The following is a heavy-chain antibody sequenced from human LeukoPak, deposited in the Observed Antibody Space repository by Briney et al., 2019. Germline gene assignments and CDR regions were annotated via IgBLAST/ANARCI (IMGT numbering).Heavy chain of an antibody. V-gene: IGHV1-8*01. D-gene: IGHD4-23*01. CDR1: GYASTTYD. CDR3: ARSPQDHGGNCFNH. J-gene: IGHJ4*02. Sequence: GASVKVSCKASGYASTTYDINWVRQAPGQGLEWRAWINPGNGATGYAQTFQDRITVTSDTSTDTVYMELASLTSNDTATYYCARSPQDHGGNCFNHWGLGSLVTVSS. CDR2: INPGNGAT.